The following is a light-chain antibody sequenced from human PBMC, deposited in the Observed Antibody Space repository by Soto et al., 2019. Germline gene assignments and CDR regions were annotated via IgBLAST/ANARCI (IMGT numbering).Light chain of an antibody. CDR2: AAS. J-gene: IGKJ1*01. CDR3: QQSYSTPPT. CDR1: QSISSY. Sequence: DIQMNQSPSSLSAPVGDRVTITCRASQSISSYLNWYQQKPGKAPKLLIYAASSLQSGVPSRFSGSGSGTDFTLTISSLQPEDFATYYCQQSYSTPPTFGQGTKVDIK. V-gene: IGKV1-39*01.